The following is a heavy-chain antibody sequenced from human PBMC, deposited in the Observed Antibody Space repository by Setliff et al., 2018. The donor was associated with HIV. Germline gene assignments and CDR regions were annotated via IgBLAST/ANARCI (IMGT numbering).Heavy chain of an antibody. D-gene: IGHD3-9*01. CDR3: ARDSNEGSDWSNGGWFDP. CDR2: INPSGGGT. Sequence: GSVKVSCKASGYTFSSYLMHWVRQAPGQGLEWMGTINPSGGGTTYAQKFQGRVNMTRDTSTTTFYMELISLKSEDTAMYYCARDSNEGSDWSNGGWFDPWGPGTLVTVS. V-gene: IGHV1-46*01. CDR1: GYTFSSYL. J-gene: IGHJ5*02.